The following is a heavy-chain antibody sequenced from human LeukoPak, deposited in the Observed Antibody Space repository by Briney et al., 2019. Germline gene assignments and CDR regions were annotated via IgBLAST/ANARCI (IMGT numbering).Heavy chain of an antibody. CDR3: AKGFGSGRSEFHN. CDR2: IYHDGSNK. D-gene: IGHD6-19*01. Sequence: PGTSLRLSCAASGFSFSNYGMHWVRQAPGKGLEWVALIYHDGSNKYYADAVKGRFTISRDNSKNTLYVQMNSLRAEDTAVYYCAKGFGSGRSEFHNWGQGTLVIVSS. J-gene: IGHJ4*02. CDR1: GFSFSNYG. V-gene: IGHV3-33*06.